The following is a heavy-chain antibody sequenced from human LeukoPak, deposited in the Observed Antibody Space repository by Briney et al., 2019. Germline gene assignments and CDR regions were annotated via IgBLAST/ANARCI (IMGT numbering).Heavy chain of an antibody. CDR1: GFTFSSYG. CDR2: ISGSGGST. V-gene: IGHV3-23*01. Sequence: GGSLRLSCAASGFTFSSYGMSWGGQAPGKGREGGAAISGSGGSTYYADSVKGRFTISRDNSKNTLYLQMNSLRAEDTAVYYCATASTYDILTGLPYYFDYWGQGTLVTVSS. D-gene: IGHD3-9*01. CDR3: ATASTYDILTGLPYYFDY. J-gene: IGHJ4*02.